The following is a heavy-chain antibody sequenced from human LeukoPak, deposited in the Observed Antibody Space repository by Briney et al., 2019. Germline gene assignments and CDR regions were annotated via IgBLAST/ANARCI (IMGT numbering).Heavy chain of an antibody. V-gene: IGHV3-23*01. CDR1: GFTFSSYA. CDR2: ISGSGGST. CDR3: AKDQLLIAAAGYFDY. J-gene: IGHJ4*02. D-gene: IGHD6-13*01. Sequence: GGSLRLSCAASGFTFSSYAMSWVRQAPGKGLEWVSAISGSGGSTYYAGSVKGRFTISRDNSKNTLYLQMNSLRAEDTAVYYCAKDQLLIAAAGYFDYWGQGTLVTVSS.